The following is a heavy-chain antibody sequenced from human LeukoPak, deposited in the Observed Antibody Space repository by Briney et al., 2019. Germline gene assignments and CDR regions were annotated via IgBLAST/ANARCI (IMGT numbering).Heavy chain of an antibody. D-gene: IGHD3-10*01. CDR1: GFTFSSHA. CDR3: AKVRDYYGSGRKENGFDY. V-gene: IGHV3-23*01. Sequence: GGSLRLSCAASGFTFSSHAMSWVRQTPGKGLEWVSAIGCSGGTTYYADSVKGRFTISRDTSKNTMYLQMNSLRAEDTAVYYCAKVRDYYGSGRKENGFDYWGQGTLVTVSS. J-gene: IGHJ4*02. CDR2: IGCSGGTT.